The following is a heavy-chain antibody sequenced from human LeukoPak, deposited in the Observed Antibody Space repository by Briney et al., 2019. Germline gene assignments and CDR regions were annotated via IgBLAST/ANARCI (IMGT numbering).Heavy chain of an antibody. CDR3: ARGPLGYYYDSSGYQVGYYFDY. J-gene: IGHJ4*02. CDR1: GGSISSSSYY. D-gene: IGHD3-22*01. CDR2: IYYSGST. V-gene: IGHV4-39*07. Sequence: SETLSLTCTVSGGSISSSSYYWGWIRQPPGKGLEWIGSIYYSGSTYYNPSLKSRVTISVDTSKNQFSLKLSSVTAADTAVYYCARGPLGYYYDSSGYQVGYYFDYWGQGTLVTVSS.